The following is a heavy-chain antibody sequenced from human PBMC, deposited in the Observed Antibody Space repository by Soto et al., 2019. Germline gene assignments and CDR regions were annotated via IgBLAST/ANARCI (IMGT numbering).Heavy chain of an antibody. CDR3: AQSSSWTFYYYYYGMDV. D-gene: IGHD6-13*01. CDR2: IKQDGSEK. J-gene: IGHJ6*02. CDR1: GFTFSSYW. Sequence: GGSLRLTCAASGFTFSSYWMSWVRQAPGKGLEWVANIKQDGSEKYYVDSVKGRFTISRDNAKNSLYLQMNSLRAEDTAVYYCAQSSSWTFYYYYYGMDVWGQGTTVTVYS. V-gene: IGHV3-7*01.